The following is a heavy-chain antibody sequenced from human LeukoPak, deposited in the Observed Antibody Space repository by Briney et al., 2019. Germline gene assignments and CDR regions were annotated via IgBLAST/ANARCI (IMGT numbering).Heavy chain of an antibody. J-gene: IGHJ6*03. CDR1: GYTFTSYY. Sequence: ASVKVSCKASGYTFTSYYMHWVRQAPGEGLEWMGIINPSGGSTSYAQKFQGRVTMTRDMSTSTVYMEMSSLRSEDTAVYYCARVAAEVVGVPGAIGFGWLRRDYYYMDVWGKGTTVTVSS. CDR2: INPSGGST. CDR3: ARVAAEVVGVPGAIGFGWLRRDYYYMDV. D-gene: IGHD2-2*02. V-gene: IGHV1-46*01.